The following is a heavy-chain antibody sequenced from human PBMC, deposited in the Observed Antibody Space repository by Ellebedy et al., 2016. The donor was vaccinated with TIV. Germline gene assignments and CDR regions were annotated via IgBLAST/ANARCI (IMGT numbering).Heavy chain of an antibody. CDR2: INPYKGNT. CDR3: ARDAVVGANGDWDSSDY. CDR1: GYTFNSYG. J-gene: IGHJ4*02. Sequence: ASVKVSCKASGYTFNSYGIGWVRQAPGQGLEWMGWINPYKGNTNYAQKFQARVTMSTDTSTSTAYMELGSLRSDDTAVYYCARDAVVGANGDWDSSDYWGQGTLVTVSS. V-gene: IGHV1-18*01. D-gene: IGHD1-26*01.